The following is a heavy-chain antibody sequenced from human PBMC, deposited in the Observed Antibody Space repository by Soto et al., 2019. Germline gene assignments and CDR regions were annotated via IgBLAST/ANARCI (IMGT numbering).Heavy chain of an antibody. V-gene: IGHV4-30-2*01. CDR2: IYHSGST. CDR3: ARGIDNSGYHWFDP. Sequence: QLQLQESGSGLVKPSQTLSLTCAVSGGSISSGPYSWSWIRQPPGKGLEWIGYIYHSGSTYYNPSLKSRVTISVDRSKNQFSLKLSSVTAADTAVYYCARGIDNSGYHWFDPWGQGILVTVSS. D-gene: IGHD3-22*01. CDR1: GGSISSGPYS. J-gene: IGHJ5*02.